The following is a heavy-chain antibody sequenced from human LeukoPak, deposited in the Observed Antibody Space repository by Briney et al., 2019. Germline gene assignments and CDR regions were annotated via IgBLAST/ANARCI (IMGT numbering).Heavy chain of an antibody. CDR3: AKFNKLDPPTHAIAAAGQFDY. J-gene: IGHJ4*02. Sequence: GGSLRLSCAASGFTFSSYGMSWVRQAPGKGLEWVSAISGSGGSTYYADSVKGRFTISRDNSKNTLYLQMNSLRAEDTAVYYCAKFNKLDPPTHAIAAAGQFDYWGQGTLVTVSS. V-gene: IGHV3-23*01. D-gene: IGHD6-13*01. CDR2: ISGSGGST. CDR1: GFTFSSYG.